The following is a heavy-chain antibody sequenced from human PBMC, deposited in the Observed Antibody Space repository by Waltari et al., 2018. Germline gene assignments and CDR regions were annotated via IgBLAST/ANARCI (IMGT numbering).Heavy chain of an antibody. J-gene: IGHJ4*02. CDR3: ARTAMGYYYFDY. D-gene: IGHD5-18*01. CDR1: GGSISSGGYY. Sequence: QVQLQESGPGLVKPSQTLSLTCTVSGGSISSGGYYWSWIRQHPGKGLEWIGYINYIGGTYYNPSLKSRVTISVATSKNKFSRKLSSGTAADTAVYYCARTAMGYYYFDYGGKGTLVTASS. V-gene: IGHV4-31*03. CDR2: INYIGGT.